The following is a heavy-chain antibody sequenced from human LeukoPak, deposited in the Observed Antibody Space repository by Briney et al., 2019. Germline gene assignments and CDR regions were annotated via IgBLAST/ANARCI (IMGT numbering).Heavy chain of an antibody. J-gene: IGHJ6*02. CDR2: IKQDGSEK. D-gene: IGHD4-17*01. Sequence: GGSLRLSCAASGFTFSSYWMSWVRQAPGKGLEWVANIKQDGSEKYYVDSVKGRFTISRDNAKNSLYLQMNSLRAEDTAVYYCARDRTVSYYYGMDVWGQGTTVTVSS. CDR1: GFTFSSYW. CDR3: ARDRTVSYYYGMDV. V-gene: IGHV3-7*01.